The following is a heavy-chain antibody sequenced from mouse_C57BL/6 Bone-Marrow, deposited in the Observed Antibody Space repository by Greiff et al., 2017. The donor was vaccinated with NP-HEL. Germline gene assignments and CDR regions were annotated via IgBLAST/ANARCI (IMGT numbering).Heavy chain of an antibody. Sequence: EVQRVESGGGLVQSGRSLRLSCATSGFTFSDFYMEWVRQAPGKGLEWIAASRNKANDYTTEYSASVKGRFIVSRDTSQSILYLQMNALRAEDTAIYYCARDDIGLLGPFAYWGQGTLVTVSA. CDR1: GFTFSDFY. CDR2: SRNKANDYTT. J-gene: IGHJ3*01. CDR3: ARDDIGLLGPFAY. V-gene: IGHV7-1*01. D-gene: IGHD2-3*01.